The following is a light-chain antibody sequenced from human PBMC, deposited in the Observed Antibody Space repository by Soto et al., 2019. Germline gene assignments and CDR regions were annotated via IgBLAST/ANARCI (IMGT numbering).Light chain of an antibody. CDR2: DAS. CDR3: HQYDSDRT. J-gene: IGKJ1*01. CDR1: QNIGKW. V-gene: IGKV1-5*01. Sequence: QLTQSPSTLSASVGDRVTITCRASQNIGKWLAWYQQKPGKAPNLLISDASRLESGVPSRFRGRGSGTNITLAISSLQPDDFATYYCHQYDSDRTFGQGTNVDLK.